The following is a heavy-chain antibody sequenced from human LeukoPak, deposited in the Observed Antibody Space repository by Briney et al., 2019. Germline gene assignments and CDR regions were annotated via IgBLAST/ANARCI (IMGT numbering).Heavy chain of an antibody. CDR2: ISWDGGST. D-gene: IGHD3-16*01. V-gene: IGHV3-43*01. Sequence: GGSLRLSCAASGFTLDVYTMHWVRRAPGKGLEWVSLISWDGGSTYYADSVKGRFTISRDNSKNSLYLQMNSLRTEDTALYYCAKDLGPRGNDAFDIWGQGTMVTVSS. CDR1: GFTLDVYT. J-gene: IGHJ3*02. CDR3: AKDLGPRGNDAFDI.